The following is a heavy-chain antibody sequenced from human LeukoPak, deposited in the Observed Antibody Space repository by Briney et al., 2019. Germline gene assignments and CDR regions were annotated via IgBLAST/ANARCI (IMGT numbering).Heavy chain of an antibody. D-gene: IGHD3-3*01. CDR1: GYIFTGYY. CDR2: INPNSGGT. CDR3: ARDPSPKYYDFWSGYSPEPAYYYYYMDV. J-gene: IGHJ6*03. V-gene: IGHV1-2*02. Sequence: ASVKVSCKASGYIFTGYYMHWVRQAPGQGLEWMGWINPNSGGTNYAQKFQGRVTMTRDTSISTAYMELSRLRSDDTAVYYCARDPSPKYYDFWSGYSPEPAYYYYYMDVWGKGTTVTVSS.